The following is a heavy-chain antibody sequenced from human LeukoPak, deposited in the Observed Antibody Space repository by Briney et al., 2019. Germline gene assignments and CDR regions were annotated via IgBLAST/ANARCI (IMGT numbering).Heavy chain of an antibody. V-gene: IGHV1-18*01. Sequence: ASVKVSCKASGYTFISNGISWMRQAPGQGLEWMGWISSNSGNTRYPQKFQVRVTLTTDTSTATAYMELRSLKFDDTGMYYCARDRLHALDFWGQGTMVTVSS. D-gene: IGHD4-11*01. CDR2: ISSNSGNT. CDR1: GYTFISNG. J-gene: IGHJ3*01. CDR3: ARDRLHALDF.